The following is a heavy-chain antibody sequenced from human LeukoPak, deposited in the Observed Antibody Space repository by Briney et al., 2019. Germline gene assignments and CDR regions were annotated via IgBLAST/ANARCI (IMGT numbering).Heavy chain of an antibody. CDR1: GFTFSTYN. CDR2: ISSSRRTI. J-gene: IGHJ4*02. V-gene: IGHV3-48*01. D-gene: IGHD6-13*01. Sequence: PGGSLRLSCGASGFTFSTYNINWVRQAPGKGLEWVSYISSSRRTISYADSVKGRFTISRDNSKNTLYLQMNSLRAEDTAVYYCARAPMGIAAAGPFDYWGQGTLVTVSS. CDR3: ARAPMGIAAAGPFDY.